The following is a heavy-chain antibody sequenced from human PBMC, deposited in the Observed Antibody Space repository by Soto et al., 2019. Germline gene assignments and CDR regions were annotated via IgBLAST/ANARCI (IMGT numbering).Heavy chain of an antibody. CDR2: ISSSSSYI. CDR1: GFTFSSYS. CDR3: ARDKETNWNDDGFPTDPNWFDP. Sequence: PGGSLRLSCAASGFTFSSYSMNWVRQAPGKGLEWVSSISSSSSYIYYADSVKGRFTISRDNAKNSLYLQMNSLRAEDTAVYYCARDKETNWNDDGFPTDPNWFDPWGQGTLVTVSS. J-gene: IGHJ5*02. V-gene: IGHV3-21*01. D-gene: IGHD1-20*01.